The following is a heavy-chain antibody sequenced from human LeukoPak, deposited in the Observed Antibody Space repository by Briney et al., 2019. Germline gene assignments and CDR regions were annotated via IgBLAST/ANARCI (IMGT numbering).Heavy chain of an antibody. CDR1: GFSVSAHY. CDR2: LYTGGDT. CDR3: ARGPGSRGIFDY. V-gene: IGHV3-53*01. Sequence: GGSLRLSCAVSGFSVSAHYMSWVRQAPGKGLECVSFLYTGGDTSYADSVRGRFSISRDNSKNTVYLQMSGLRAEDTAVYYCARGPGSRGIFDYWGQGTLVTVSS. J-gene: IGHJ4*02. D-gene: IGHD3-10*01.